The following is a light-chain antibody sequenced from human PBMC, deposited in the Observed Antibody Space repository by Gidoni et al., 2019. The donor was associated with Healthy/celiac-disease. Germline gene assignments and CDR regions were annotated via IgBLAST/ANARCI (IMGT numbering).Light chain of an antibody. CDR3: AAWDDSLSGYVV. J-gene: IGLJ2*01. Sequence: GQRVTISCSGSSSNIGSNYVYWYQQLPGTAPKLLIYRNNQRPSGVPDRFSGSKSGTSASLAIRGLRSEDEADYYCAAWDDSLSGYVVFGGGTKLTVL. CDR1: SSNIGSNY. V-gene: IGLV1-47*01. CDR2: RNN.